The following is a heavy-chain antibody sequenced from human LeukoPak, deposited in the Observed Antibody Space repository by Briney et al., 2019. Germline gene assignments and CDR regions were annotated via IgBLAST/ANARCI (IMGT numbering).Heavy chain of an antibody. CDR3: ASGVVPAAMLHY. Sequence: SETLSLTCAVYGGSFSSYYWSWIRQPPGKGLEWIGYVYYSGSTNYNPSLESRVTISVDTSKNHFSLKLSSVTAADTAVYYCASGVVPAAMLHYWGQGTLVTVSS. CDR2: VYYSGST. V-gene: IGHV4-59*08. CDR1: GGSFSSYY. J-gene: IGHJ4*02. D-gene: IGHD2-2*01.